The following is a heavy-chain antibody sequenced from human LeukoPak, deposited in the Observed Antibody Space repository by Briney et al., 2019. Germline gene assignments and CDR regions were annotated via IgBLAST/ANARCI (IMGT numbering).Heavy chain of an antibody. CDR3: ARIAVAGTIQGAFDI. CDR2: ISSSSSYI. D-gene: IGHD6-19*01. J-gene: IGHJ3*02. V-gene: IGHV3-21*01. CDR1: GFTFSSYS. Sequence: GGSLRLSCAASGFTFSSYSMTWVRQAPGKGLEWVSSISSSSSYIYYADSVKGRFTISRDNAKNSLYLQMNSLRAEDTAVYYCARIAVAGTIQGAFDIWGQGTMVTVSS.